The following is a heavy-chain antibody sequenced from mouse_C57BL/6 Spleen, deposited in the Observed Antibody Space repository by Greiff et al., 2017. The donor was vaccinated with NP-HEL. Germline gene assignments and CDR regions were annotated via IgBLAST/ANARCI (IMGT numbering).Heavy chain of an antibody. Sequence: QVQLQQSGAELVRPGASVTLSCKASGYTFTDYEMHWVKQTPVHGLEWIGAIDPETGGTAYNQKFKGKAILTADKSSSTAYMELRSLTSEDSAVYYCTRSAVPYYFDYWGQGTTLTVSS. CDR3: TRSAVPYYFDY. CDR1: GYTFTDYE. CDR2: IDPETGGT. D-gene: IGHD1-1*01. V-gene: IGHV1-15*01. J-gene: IGHJ2*01.